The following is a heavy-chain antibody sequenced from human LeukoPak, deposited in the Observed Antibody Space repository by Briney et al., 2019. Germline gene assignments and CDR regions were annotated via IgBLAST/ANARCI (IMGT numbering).Heavy chain of an antibody. CDR2: ISAYNGNT. CDR3: ARAWYYDSSGYYGDWYFDL. J-gene: IGHJ2*01. V-gene: IGHV1-18*01. D-gene: IGHD3-22*01. CDR1: GYTFTSYG. Sequence: GASVKVSCKASGYTFTSYGISWVRQAPGQGLEWMGWISAYNGNTNYAQKLQGRVTMTTDTSTSTAYMELSSLRSEDTAVYYCARAWYYDSSGYYGDWYFDLWGRGTLVTVSS.